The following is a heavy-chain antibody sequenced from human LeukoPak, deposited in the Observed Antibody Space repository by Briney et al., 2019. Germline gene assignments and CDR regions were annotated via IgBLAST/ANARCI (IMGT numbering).Heavy chain of an antibody. D-gene: IGHD4-17*01. CDR2: IYYSGST. Sequence: SETLSLTCTVSGGSISSYYWSWIRQPPGKGLEWIGYIYYSGSTNYNPSLKSRVTISVDTSKNQFSLKLSSVTAADTAVYYCARLTTDRKTSFDIWGQGTMVTVSS. CDR1: GGSISSYY. CDR3: ARLTTDRKTSFDI. J-gene: IGHJ3*02. V-gene: IGHV4-59*01.